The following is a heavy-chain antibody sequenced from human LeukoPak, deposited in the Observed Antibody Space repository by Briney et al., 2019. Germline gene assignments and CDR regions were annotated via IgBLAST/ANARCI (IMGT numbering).Heavy chain of an antibody. CDR1: GGSFSGYY. CDR3: ARPRYSSSSPYDY. D-gene: IGHD6-6*01. CDR2: INHSGST. J-gene: IGHJ4*02. Sequence: PSETLSLTCAVYGGSFSGYYWSWIRQPPGKGLEWIGEINHSGSTNYNPSLKSRVTISVDTSKNQFSLKLSSVTAADTAVYYCARPRYSSSSPYDYWGQGTLVTVSS. V-gene: IGHV4-34*01.